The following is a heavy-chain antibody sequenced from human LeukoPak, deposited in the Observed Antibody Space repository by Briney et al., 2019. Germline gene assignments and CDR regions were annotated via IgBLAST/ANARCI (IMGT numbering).Heavy chain of an antibody. Sequence: SGGSLRLSCAASGFTVSSNYMSWVRQAPGKGLEWVSVIYSGGSTYYADSVKGRFTISRHNSKNMLYLQMNSLRAEDTAAYYCARLQTHPIAAAEGYFDYWGQGTLVTVSS. D-gene: IGHD6-13*01. CDR3: ARLQTHPIAAAEGYFDY. CDR1: GFTVSSNY. CDR2: IYSGGST. V-gene: IGHV3-53*04. J-gene: IGHJ4*02.